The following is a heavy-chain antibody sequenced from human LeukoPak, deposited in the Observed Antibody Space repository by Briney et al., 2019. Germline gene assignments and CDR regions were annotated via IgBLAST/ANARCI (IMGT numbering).Heavy chain of an antibody. CDR2: ISGSGGST. CDR3: ANLGALGYCSGGSCYRPWYFDL. J-gene: IGHJ2*01. V-gene: IGHV3-23*01. Sequence: PGGSLRLSCVASGYTFSSYAMSWVRQAPGKGLEWVSAISGSGGSTYYADSVKGRFTISRDNSKNTLYLQMSSLRAEDTAVYYCANLGALGYCSGGSCYRPWYFDLWGRGTLVTVSS. CDR1: GYTFSSYA. D-gene: IGHD2-15*01.